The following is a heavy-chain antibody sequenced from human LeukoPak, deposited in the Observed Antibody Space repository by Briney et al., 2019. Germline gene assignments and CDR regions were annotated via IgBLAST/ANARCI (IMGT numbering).Heavy chain of an antibody. Sequence: SETLSLTCAVYGGSFSGYYWSWIRQPPGKGLEWIGEINHSGSTNYNPSLKSRVTISVDTSKNQFSLKLSPVTAADTAVYYCARRGDSGSYSDPFDYWGQGTLVTVSS. J-gene: IGHJ4*02. V-gene: IGHV4-34*01. CDR1: GGSFSGYY. D-gene: IGHD1-26*01. CDR2: INHSGST. CDR3: ARRGDSGSYSDPFDY.